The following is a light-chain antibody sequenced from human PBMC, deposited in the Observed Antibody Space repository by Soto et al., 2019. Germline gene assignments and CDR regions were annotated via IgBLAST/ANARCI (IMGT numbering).Light chain of an antibody. CDR3: QKYTNVPA. J-gene: IGKJ4*01. V-gene: IGKV1-27*01. Sequence: DIQMTQSPSSLSVSVGERVTITCRASQGISNYLAWYQQIPGKVPKLLISAASTLQSGVPSRFSGSGSGTDFTLTISSLQPEDVATYYCQKYTNVPAFGGGTKVEIK. CDR2: AAS. CDR1: QGISNY.